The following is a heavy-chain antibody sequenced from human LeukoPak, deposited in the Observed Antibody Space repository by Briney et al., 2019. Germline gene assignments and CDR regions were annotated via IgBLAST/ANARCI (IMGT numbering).Heavy chain of an antibody. Sequence: GGSLRLSCAASGFTFSSYSMNWVRQAPGKGLEWVSSISSSSSYIYYADSVKGRFTISRDNAKNSLYLQMNSLRAEDTAVYYCARLGGYYYGSGSYRRTRFDPWGQGTLVTVSS. D-gene: IGHD3-10*01. CDR1: GFTFSSYS. J-gene: IGHJ5*02. V-gene: IGHV3-21*01. CDR3: ARLGGYYYGSGSYRRTRFDP. CDR2: ISSSSSYI.